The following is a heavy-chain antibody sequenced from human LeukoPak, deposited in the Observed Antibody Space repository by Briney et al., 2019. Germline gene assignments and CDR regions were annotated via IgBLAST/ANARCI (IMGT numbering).Heavy chain of an antibody. V-gene: IGHV3-21*01. CDR1: GFTFSSYS. Sequence: GGSLRLSCAASGFTFSSYSMNWVRQAPGKGPEWVSSISSSSSYIYYADSVKGRFTISRDNAKNSLYLQMNSLRAEDTAVYYCARWFTFREYYYYGMDVWGQGTTVTVSS. J-gene: IGHJ6*02. CDR3: ARWFTFREYYYYGMDV. D-gene: IGHD3-16*01. CDR2: ISSSSSYI.